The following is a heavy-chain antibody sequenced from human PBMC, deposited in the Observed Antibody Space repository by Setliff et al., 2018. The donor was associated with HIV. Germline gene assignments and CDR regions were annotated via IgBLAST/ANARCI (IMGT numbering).Heavy chain of an antibody. CDR2: IIPILGVP. CDR1: GGPFTSSS. D-gene: IGHD3-22*01. CDR3: ARGGDYDSSGYYVT. J-gene: IGHJ4*02. Sequence: SVKVSCKASGGPFTSSSIGWVRQAPGQGLEWMGRIIPILGVPRYAQKFQGRVTMTADKSTSTSYMHLSSLRAEDTAVYFCARGGDYDSSGYYVTWGQGSLVTVSS. V-gene: IGHV1-69*02.